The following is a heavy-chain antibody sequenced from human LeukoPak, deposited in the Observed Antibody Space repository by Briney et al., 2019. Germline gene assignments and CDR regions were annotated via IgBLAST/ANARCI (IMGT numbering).Heavy chain of an antibody. Sequence: SETLSLTCNVSGGSIRGYYWSWIRHPAGKGLEWIGRIHTSGSTKTNPSLKSRVTMSVDTSKNQFSLKLNSVTAADTAVYYCARDTYYYGSGSYPTLDYWGQGTLVTVSS. D-gene: IGHD3-10*01. CDR2: IHTSGST. J-gene: IGHJ4*02. CDR1: GGSIRGYY. CDR3: ARDTYYYGSGSYPTLDY. V-gene: IGHV4-4*07.